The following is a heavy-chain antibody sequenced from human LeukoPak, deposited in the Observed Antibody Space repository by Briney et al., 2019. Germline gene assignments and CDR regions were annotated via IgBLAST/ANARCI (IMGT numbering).Heavy chain of an antibody. J-gene: IGHJ5*02. CDR2: IYYSGST. V-gene: IGHV4-39*01. CDR1: GGSISSSSYY. CDR3: ARQSNWFDP. Sequence: SETLSLTCTVSGGSISSSSYYWGWIRQPPGKGLEWIGSIYYSGSTYYNPSLKSRVTISVDTSKNQFSLKLSSVTAADTAVYYCARQSNWFDPWGQGTLVTVSS.